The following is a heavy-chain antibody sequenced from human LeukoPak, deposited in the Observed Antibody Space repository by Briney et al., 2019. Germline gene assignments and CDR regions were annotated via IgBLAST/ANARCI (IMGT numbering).Heavy chain of an antibody. J-gene: IGHJ6*03. Sequence: SETLSLTCTVSGGSISNKYWSWIRQPPGKGLEWIGYIYYSGSTNYNPSLKSRVTILVDTSKNQFSLKLSSVTAADTAVYYCARGKNTYYYYMDVWGKGTTVTVPS. CDR2: IYYSGST. V-gene: IGHV4-59*12. CDR1: GGSISNKY. CDR3: ARGKNTYYYYMDV.